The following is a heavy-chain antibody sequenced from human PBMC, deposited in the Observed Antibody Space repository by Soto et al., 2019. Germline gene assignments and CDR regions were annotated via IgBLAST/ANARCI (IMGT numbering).Heavy chain of an antibody. Sequence: QVQLVQSGAEVKKPGSSVKVSCRASGGTFSSYAISWVRQAPGQGLEWMGGIIPIFGTANYAQKFQGRVTITADKSTSTAYMELSSLRSEDTAVYYCARGTYYESSGQPPAPFDYWGQGTLVTFSS. CDR1: GGTFSSYA. V-gene: IGHV1-69*06. CDR2: IIPIFGTA. CDR3: ARGTYYESSGQPPAPFDY. J-gene: IGHJ4*02. D-gene: IGHD3-22*01.